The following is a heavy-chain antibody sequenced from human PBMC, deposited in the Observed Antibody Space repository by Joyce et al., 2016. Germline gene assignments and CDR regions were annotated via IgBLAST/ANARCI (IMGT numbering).Heavy chain of an antibody. CDR3: ARVDGDYEGYFEF. V-gene: IGHV1-69*11. Sequence: QVQLVQSGAEVKKPESSVKVSCKVSGGPFRNSALAWVRQDPGQGLEWIGGIIPFLDRADYAQKLQDRLTIVADESTSTVHMELRSLRFEDTAVYYCARVDGDYEGYFEFWGQGTLVTVSS. CDR2: IIPFLDRA. D-gene: IGHD4-17*01. CDR1: GGPFRNSA. J-gene: IGHJ4*02.